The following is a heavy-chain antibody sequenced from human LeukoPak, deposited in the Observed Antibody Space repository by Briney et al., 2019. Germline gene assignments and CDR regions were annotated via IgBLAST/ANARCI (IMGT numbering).Heavy chain of an antibody. CDR2: IIPIFGTA. V-gene: IGHV1-69*06. CDR3: ARDGVVYAIEGHNWFDP. Sequence: SVKVSCKASGGTFSSYTISWVRQAPGQGLEWMGGIIPIFGTANYAQKFQGRVTITADKSTSTAYMELSSLRSEDTAVYYCARDGVVYAIEGHNWFDPWGQGTLVTVSS. D-gene: IGHD2-8*02. CDR1: GGTFSSYT. J-gene: IGHJ5*02.